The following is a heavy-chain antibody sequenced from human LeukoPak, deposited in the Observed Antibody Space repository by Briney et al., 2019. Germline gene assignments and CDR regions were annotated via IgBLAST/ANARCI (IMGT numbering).Heavy chain of an antibody. D-gene: IGHD6-13*01. V-gene: IGHV4-39*01. CDR1: GGSISSSSYY. Sequence: SETLSLTCTVSGGSISSSSYYWGWIRQPPGKGLEWIGSIYYSGSTYYNPSLKSRVTISIDTSKNQFSLKLSSVTAADTAVYYCARPLGAGIDIWGQGTMVTVSS. J-gene: IGHJ3*02. CDR2: IYYSGST. CDR3: ARPLGAGIDI.